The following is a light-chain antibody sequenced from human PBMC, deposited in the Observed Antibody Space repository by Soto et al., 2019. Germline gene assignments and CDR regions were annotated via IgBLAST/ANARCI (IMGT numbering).Light chain of an antibody. J-gene: IGKJ1*01. Sequence: EILLTQSPATLSLSPGERATLSCRASQIISPYLAWYQQKPGQAPRLLIYDAFSRATGIPARFSGSGSGADFTLTISSLEPEDFAIYYCQQRADWPWTFGQGTKVEIK. CDR1: QIISPY. CDR3: QQRADWPWT. V-gene: IGKV3-11*01. CDR2: DAF.